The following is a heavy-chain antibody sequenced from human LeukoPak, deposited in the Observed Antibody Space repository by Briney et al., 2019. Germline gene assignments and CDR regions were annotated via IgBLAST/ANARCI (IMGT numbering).Heavy chain of an antibody. CDR3: ARGLGYCSGGSCYFTGNFDY. CDR1: GGSFSGCY. Sequence: PSETLSLTCAVYGGSFSGCYWSWIRQPPGKGLEWIGEINHSGCTNYNPSLKSRVTISVDTSRNQFSLKLSSVTAADTAVYYCARGLGYCSGGSCYFTGNFDYWGQGTLVTVSS. J-gene: IGHJ4*02. V-gene: IGHV4-34*01. D-gene: IGHD2-15*01. CDR2: INHSGCT.